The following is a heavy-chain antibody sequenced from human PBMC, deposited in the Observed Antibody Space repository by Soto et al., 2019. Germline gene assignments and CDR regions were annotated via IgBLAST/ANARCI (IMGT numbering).Heavy chain of an antibody. CDR1: GGSISSSSYY. J-gene: IGHJ4*02. V-gene: IGHV4-39*01. Sequence: QLQLQESGPGLVKPSETLSLTCTVSGGSISSSSYYWGWIRQPPGKGLAWIGSIYYSGSTYYNPSLKSRVTISVDTSKNQFSLKLSSVTAADTAVYYCARNYYGSGSLDYWGQGTLVTVSS. CDR2: IYYSGST. CDR3: ARNYYGSGSLDY. D-gene: IGHD3-10*01.